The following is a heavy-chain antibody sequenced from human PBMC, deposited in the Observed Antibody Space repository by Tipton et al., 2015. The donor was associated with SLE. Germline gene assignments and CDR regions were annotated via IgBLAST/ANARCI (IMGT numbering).Heavy chain of an antibody. D-gene: IGHD3-3*01. Sequence: SLRLSCATSGFTFSDYEMNWVRQAPGKGLEWVSYISGSGHTIYYADSVKGRFTVSRDNAKNSLYLQMNSLRPGDTAIYYCARAYYDFWSGYDYWGQGTLVTVSS. CDR3: ARAYYDFWSGYDY. J-gene: IGHJ4*02. V-gene: IGHV3-48*03. CDR2: ISGSGHTI. CDR1: GFTFSDYE.